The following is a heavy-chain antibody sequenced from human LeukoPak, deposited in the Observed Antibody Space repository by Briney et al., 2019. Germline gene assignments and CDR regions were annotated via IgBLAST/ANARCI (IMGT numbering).Heavy chain of an antibody. Sequence: SETLSLTCAVYGGSFSGYYWSWIRQPPGKGLEWIGEINHSGSTNYNPSLKSRVTISVDTSKNQFSLKLSSVTAADTAVYYCASLSWVAAAGANWFDPWGQGTLVTVSS. D-gene: IGHD6-13*01. CDR1: GGSFSGYY. V-gene: IGHV4-34*01. J-gene: IGHJ5*02. CDR3: ASLSWVAAAGANWFDP. CDR2: INHSGST.